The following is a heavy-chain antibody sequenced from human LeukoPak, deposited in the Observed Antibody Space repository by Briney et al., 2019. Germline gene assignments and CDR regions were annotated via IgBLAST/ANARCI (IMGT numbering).Heavy chain of an antibody. CDR1: GFTFSSYA. J-gene: IGHJ4*02. V-gene: IGHV3-23*01. CDR3: AKDQYGDSAAH. Sequence: GGSLRLSCAASGFTFSSYAMSWVRQAPGKGLEWVSAISGSGGSTYYADSVKGRFTISRDNSKNTVYLQMNSLRAEDTAVYYCAKDQYGDSAAHWGQGTLVTVSS. D-gene: IGHD4-17*01. CDR2: ISGSGGST.